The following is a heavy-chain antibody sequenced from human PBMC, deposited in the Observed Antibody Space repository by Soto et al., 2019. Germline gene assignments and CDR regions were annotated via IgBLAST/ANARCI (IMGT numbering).Heavy chain of an antibody. CDR2: IYYSGST. D-gene: IGHD1-26*01. CDR1: GGSISSGGYY. V-gene: IGHV4-31*03. J-gene: IGHJ6*02. Sequence: PSETLSLTCTVSGGSISSGGYYWSWIRQHPGKGLEWIGYIYYSGSTYYNPSLKSRVTISVDTSKNQFSLKLSSVTAADTAVYYCAREELGPDYYYGVDVWGQGTTVTVSS. CDR3: AREELGPDYYYGVDV.